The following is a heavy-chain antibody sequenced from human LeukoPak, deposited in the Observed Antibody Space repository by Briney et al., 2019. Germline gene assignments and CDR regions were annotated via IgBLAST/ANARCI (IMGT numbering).Heavy chain of an antibody. V-gene: IGHV3-23*01. D-gene: IGHD3-3*01. CDR2: ISGSGGST. J-gene: IGHJ4*02. Sequence: GGSLRLSCAASGFTFSTYAMGWVRQAPGKGLEWVSAISGSGGSTYYLDSVKGRFTISRDNAKNSLYLQMNSLRAEDTAVYYCASRFLEWEYYFDYWGQGTLVTVSS. CDR3: ASRFLEWEYYFDY. CDR1: GFTFSTYA.